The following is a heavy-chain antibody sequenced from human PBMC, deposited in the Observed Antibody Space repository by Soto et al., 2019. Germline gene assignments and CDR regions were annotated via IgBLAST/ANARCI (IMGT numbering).Heavy chain of an antibody. D-gene: IGHD6-13*01. CDR1: GAFISGYY. Sequence: TLSLTCTVSGAFISGYYWSWIRQPAGKGLEWIGRIYTSGSTKYSPSLKSRATMSVDTSKKQFSLKLNSVTAADTAVYYCARESTVAGTDNWFDSWGQGTLVTVSS. CDR2: IYTSGST. J-gene: IGHJ5*01. V-gene: IGHV4-4*07. CDR3: ARESTVAGTDNWFDS.